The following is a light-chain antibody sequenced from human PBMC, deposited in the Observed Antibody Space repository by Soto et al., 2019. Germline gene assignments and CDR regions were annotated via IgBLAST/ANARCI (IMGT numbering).Light chain of an antibody. J-gene: IGKJ5*01. CDR3: QQYGNSPIT. CDR2: GDF. Sequence: EIFLTQSPFTLSLSPVEIATLSCRASQSVSSSYLAWYQQKPGQAPRLLIYGDFTRATGIPDRFSGSGSGTDFTLTISSLEPEDYAVYHCQQYGNSPITFGQGTRLEIK. CDR1: QSVSSSY. V-gene: IGKV3-20*01.